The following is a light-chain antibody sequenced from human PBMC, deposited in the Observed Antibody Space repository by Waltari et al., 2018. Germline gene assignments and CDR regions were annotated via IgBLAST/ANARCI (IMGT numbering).Light chain of an antibody. CDR2: RID. CDR1: ASTIGHPL. J-gene: IGLJ3*02. V-gene: IGLV1-44*01. Sequence: QSILTPPPSVSGTPGQRVTISCSGSASTIGHPLVNWSQQFPGKAPKLLIYRIDQRPSGAPDRFSGSKSGTSASLAISGLQSEDEADYYCAAWDDSLNGRWVFGGGTKVTVL. CDR3: AAWDDSLNGRWV.